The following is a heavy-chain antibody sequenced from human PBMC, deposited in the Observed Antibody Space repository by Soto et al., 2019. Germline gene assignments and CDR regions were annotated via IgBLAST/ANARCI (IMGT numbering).Heavy chain of an antibody. Sequence: QVQLQESGPGLVKPSQTLSLTCTVSGGSISSGGYYWSWIRQHPGKGLEWIGYIYYSGSTYYNPSLKSRVTIXVXTXENQFSLKLSSVTAADTAVYYCALRLGDPGRLYFDYWGQGTLVTVSS. CDR1: GGSISSGGYY. D-gene: IGHD3-16*01. J-gene: IGHJ4*02. V-gene: IGHV4-31*03. CDR3: ALRLGDPGRLYFDY. CDR2: IYYSGST.